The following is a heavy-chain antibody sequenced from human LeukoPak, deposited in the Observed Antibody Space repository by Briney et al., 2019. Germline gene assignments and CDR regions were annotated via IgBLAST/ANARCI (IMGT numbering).Heavy chain of an antibody. J-gene: IGHJ5*02. CDR3: ARETYCSSTSCYTPESHNWFDP. CDR2: IYYSGST. V-gene: IGHV4-30-4*01. D-gene: IGHD2-2*02. Sequence: SQTLSLTCTVSGGSISGGDYYWSWIRQPPGKGLEWIGYIYYSGSTYYNPSLKSRVTVSVDTSKNQFSLKLSSVTAADTAVYYCARETYCSSTSCYTPESHNWFDPWGQGTLVTVSS. CDR1: GGSISGGDYY.